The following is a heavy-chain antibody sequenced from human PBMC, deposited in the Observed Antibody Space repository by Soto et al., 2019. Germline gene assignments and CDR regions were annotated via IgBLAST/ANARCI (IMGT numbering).Heavy chain of an antibody. CDR2: ISSSSATI. CDR3: AGGARLNSPKFSCNY. CDR1: GFTFSTYA. Sequence: PGGTLRLSCAASGFTFSTYALNWLRHAPGKGLQWLSYISSSSATIYYADSVKGRFTISRDNGKKSLFLQMDSLRDEDTAVYYCAGGARLNSPKFSCNYRGRGTMVTVSS. D-gene: IGHD1-1*01. J-gene: IGHJ4*02. V-gene: IGHV3-48*02.